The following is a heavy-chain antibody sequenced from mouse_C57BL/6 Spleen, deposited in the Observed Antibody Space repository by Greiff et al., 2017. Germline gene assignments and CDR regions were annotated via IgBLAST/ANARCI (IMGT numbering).Heavy chain of an antibody. CDR3: ARRGLYYYGSREGYAMDY. CDR1: GYTFTSYW. V-gene: IGHV1-7*01. J-gene: IGHJ4*01. CDR2: INPSSGYT. Sequence: QVQLQQSGAELAKPGASVKLSCKASGYTFTSYWMHWVKQRPGQGLEWIGYINPSSGYTKYNQKFKDKATLTADKSSSTAYMQLSSLTYEDSAVYYCARRGLYYYGSREGYAMDYWGQGTSVTVSS. D-gene: IGHD1-1*01.